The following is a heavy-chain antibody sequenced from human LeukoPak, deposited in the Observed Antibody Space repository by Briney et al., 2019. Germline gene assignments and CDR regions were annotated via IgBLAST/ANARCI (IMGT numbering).Heavy chain of an antibody. CDR2: VKPKSGDS. CDR3: ARDRGVPGPGNALDI. V-gene: IGHV1-2*06. Sequence: ASVKVSCKASGYTFTNYHMHWVRQAPGQGLEWLGLVKPKSGDSDFVQKFRGRVTVTTDVSTTTIHMELSNLRSDDTAVYYCARDRGVPGPGNALDIWGQGTMVTVSS. J-gene: IGHJ3*02. CDR1: GYTFTNYH. D-gene: IGHD2-8*01.